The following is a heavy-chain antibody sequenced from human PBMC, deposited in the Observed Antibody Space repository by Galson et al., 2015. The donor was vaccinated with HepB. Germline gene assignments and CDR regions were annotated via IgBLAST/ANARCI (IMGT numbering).Heavy chain of an antibody. CDR2: INPNSGGT. Sequence: SVKVSCKASGYAFTGYYMHWVRQAPGQGLEWMGWINPNSGGTNYAQKFQGRVTMTRDTSISTAYMELSRLRSDDTAVYYCARDLGVVVPAAFFDYWGQGTLVTVSS. V-gene: IGHV1-2*02. CDR1: GYAFTGYY. CDR3: ARDLGVVVPAAFFDY. D-gene: IGHD2-2*01. J-gene: IGHJ4*02.